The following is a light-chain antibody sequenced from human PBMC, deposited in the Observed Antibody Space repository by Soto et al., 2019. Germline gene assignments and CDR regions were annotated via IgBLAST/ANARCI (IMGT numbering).Light chain of an antibody. J-gene: IGKJ2*01. CDR3: QKYSGPPYT. CDR2: TAS. Sequence: DIQKTQSPSSLSASVGDRVTITCRASQGIRNDLAWYQQKPGKVPKLLIYTASTLQSGVPSRFSGSESGTDFTLTISSLQPEAVATYYCQKYSGPPYTFGQGPNLEIK. CDR1: QGIRND. V-gene: IGKV1-27*01.